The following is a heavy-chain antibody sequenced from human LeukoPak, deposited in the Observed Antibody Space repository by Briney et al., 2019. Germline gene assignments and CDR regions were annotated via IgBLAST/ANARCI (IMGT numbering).Heavy chain of an antibody. D-gene: IGHD2-15*01. J-gene: IGHJ4*02. Sequence: GASVKVSCKASGYTFTGYYMHWVRQATGQGLEWMGWMNPNSGNTGYAQKFQGRVTMTRNTSISTAYMELSSVRSEDTAVYYCARGGGYCGRISCPYYFDYWGQGSLVAVSS. CDR2: MNPNSGNT. CDR1: GYTFTGYY. V-gene: IGHV1-8*02. CDR3: ARGGGYCGRISCPYYFDY.